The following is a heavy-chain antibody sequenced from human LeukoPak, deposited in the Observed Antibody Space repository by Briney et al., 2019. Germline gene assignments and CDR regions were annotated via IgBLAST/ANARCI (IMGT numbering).Heavy chain of an antibody. D-gene: IGHD2-15*01. J-gene: IGHJ4*02. CDR1: GGSISSYY. V-gene: IGHV4-59*01. CDR2: IYYSGST. Sequence: SGTLCLTCTVSGGSISSYYWSWIRQPPGKGLEWIGYIYYSGSTNYNPSLKSRLTISVDTSKNQFSLKLSSVTAADTAVYYCARGGGIWSRDFDYWGQGTLVTVSS. CDR3: ARGGGIWSRDFDY.